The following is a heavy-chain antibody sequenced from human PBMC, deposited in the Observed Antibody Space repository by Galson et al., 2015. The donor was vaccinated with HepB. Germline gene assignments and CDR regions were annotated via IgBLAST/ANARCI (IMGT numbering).Heavy chain of an antibody. D-gene: IGHD4-11*01. CDR3: VRGAPIYSHLLY. V-gene: IGHV3-74*01. J-gene: IGHJ4*02. Sequence: SLRLSCATSGFTFSNDWMTWARQVPGKGLEWVSRIKRDGTEINYADFVKGRFTISRDNGKNTLYLQMNNLRGEDTAVYYCVRGAPIYSHLLYWGQGTLVTVSS. CDR1: GFTFSNDW. CDR2: IKRDGTEI.